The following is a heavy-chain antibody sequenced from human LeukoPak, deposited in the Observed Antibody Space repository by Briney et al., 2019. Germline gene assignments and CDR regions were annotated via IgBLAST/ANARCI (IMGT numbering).Heavy chain of an antibody. Sequence: SQTLSLTCAISGDSVSSNIAAWNWVRQSPSRGLEWLGRTYYRSKWYIDYAVSAKSRATINPDTSKNQFSLQLSSVTPEDTAVYYCTRDQDGMDVWGQGTTVTVSS. V-gene: IGHV6-1*01. CDR3: TRDQDGMDV. CDR1: GDSVSSNIAA. J-gene: IGHJ6*02. CDR2: TYYRSKWYI.